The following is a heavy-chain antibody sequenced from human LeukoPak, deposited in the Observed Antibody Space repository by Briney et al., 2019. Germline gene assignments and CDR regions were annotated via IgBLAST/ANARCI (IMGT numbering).Heavy chain of an antibody. Sequence: GGPLRLSCAASGFTLSSYGMQWVRQAPGKGLEWVAVISHDGSVQYYADSVKGRFTISRDDSKNTLDLQMNSLRTEDTAVYYCAKEGTPMTAIYFDLWGQGTLVTVSS. J-gene: IGHJ4*02. D-gene: IGHD2-21*02. CDR2: ISHDGSVQ. CDR3: AKEGTPMTAIYFDL. V-gene: IGHV3-30*18. CDR1: GFTLSSYG.